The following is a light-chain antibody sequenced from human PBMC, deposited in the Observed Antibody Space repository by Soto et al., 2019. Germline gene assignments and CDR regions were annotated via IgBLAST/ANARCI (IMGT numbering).Light chain of an antibody. CDR3: HQCATSPLA. CDR1: QTVANNY. J-gene: IGKJ4*01. Sequence: EIVLTQSPGTLSLSPGERATLSCRASQTVANNYLAWYQQKPGQAPRLLIDDASNRATGIPDRFSGTGSGTDFTLTISRLEPEDFAEYYCHQCATSPLAFGGGTKVEI. CDR2: DAS. V-gene: IGKV3-20*01.